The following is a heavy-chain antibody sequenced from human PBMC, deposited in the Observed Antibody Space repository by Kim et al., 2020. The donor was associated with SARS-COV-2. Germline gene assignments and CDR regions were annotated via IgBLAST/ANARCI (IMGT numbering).Heavy chain of an antibody. J-gene: IGHJ5*02. CDR3: AKSALSMVRGVIIS. V-gene: IGHV3-9*01. Sequence: GGSLRLSCAASGFTFDDYAMHWVRQAPGKGLEWVSGISWNSGSIGYADSVKGRFTISRDNAKNSLYLQMNSLRAEDTALYYCAKSALSMVRGVIISWGQG. CDR1: GFTFDDYA. CDR2: ISWNSGSI. D-gene: IGHD3-10*01.